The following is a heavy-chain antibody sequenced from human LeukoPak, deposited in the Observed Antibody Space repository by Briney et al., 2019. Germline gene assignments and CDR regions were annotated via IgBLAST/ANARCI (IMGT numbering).Heavy chain of an antibody. Sequence: GGSLRLSCAASGFTFSSYGMHWVRQAPGKGLEWVAVISYDGSNKYYADSVKGRFTISRDNSKNTLYLQMNSLRAEDTAVYYCAKSYDSSGYYPPAFDIWGQGTMVTVSS. CDR3: AKSYDSSGYYPPAFDI. CDR1: GFTFSSYG. J-gene: IGHJ3*02. D-gene: IGHD3-22*01. V-gene: IGHV3-30*18. CDR2: ISYDGSNK.